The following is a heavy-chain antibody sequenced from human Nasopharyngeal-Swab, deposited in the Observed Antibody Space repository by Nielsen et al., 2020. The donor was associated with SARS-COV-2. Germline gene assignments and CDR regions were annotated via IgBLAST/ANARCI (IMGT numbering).Heavy chain of an antibody. J-gene: IGHJ3*02. CDR1: GFTFSSYG. CDR2: IWYDGSNK. CDR3: ARDYDDYGGTADAFDI. Sequence: GESLKISCAASGFTFSSYGMHWVRQAPGKGLEWVAVIWYDGSNKYYADSVKGRFTISRDNSKNTLYLQMNSLRAEDTAVYYCARDYDDYGGTADAFDIWGQGTMVTVSS. D-gene: IGHD4-23*01. V-gene: IGHV3-30*19.